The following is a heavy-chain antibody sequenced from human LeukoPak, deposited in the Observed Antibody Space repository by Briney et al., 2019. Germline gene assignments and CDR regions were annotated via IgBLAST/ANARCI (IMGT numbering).Heavy chain of an antibody. CDR3: ARVGVSLSGSYSYYYYYMDV. D-gene: IGHD1-26*01. Sequence: PSETLSLTCTVSGGSISSYYWSWIRQPPGKGLEWIGYIYYSGSTNYNPSLKSRVTISVDTSKNQFSLKLSSVTAADTAVYYCARVGVSLSGSYSYYYYYMDVWGKGTTVTVSS. J-gene: IGHJ6*03. CDR1: GGSISSYY. V-gene: IGHV4-59*08. CDR2: IYYSGST.